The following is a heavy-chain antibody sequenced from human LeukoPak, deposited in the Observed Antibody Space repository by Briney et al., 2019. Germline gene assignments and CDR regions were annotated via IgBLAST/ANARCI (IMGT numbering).Heavy chain of an antibody. CDR3: ASSWDSSGYYSGYFEY. J-gene: IGHJ4*02. V-gene: IGHV1-69*13. D-gene: IGHD3-22*01. CDR1: GGTFSSYA. Sequence: ASVKVSCKASGGTFSSYAISWVRQAPGQGLEWMGGIIPIFGTANYAQKFQGRVTITADESTSTAYMELSSLRSEDTAVYYCASSWDSSGYYSGYFEYWGQGTLVTVSS. CDR2: IIPIFGTA.